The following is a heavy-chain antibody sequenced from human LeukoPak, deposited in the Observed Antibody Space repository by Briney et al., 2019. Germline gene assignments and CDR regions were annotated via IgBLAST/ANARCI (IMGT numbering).Heavy chain of an antibody. Sequence: PSETLSLTCTVSGGSISSYYWSWIRQPPGKGLEWIGYIFYSGSTNYNPSLKSRVTISVDASKNQFSLRLTSVTAADTAVYYCARGRRYSFAYEVDYWGQGTLVTVSS. CDR3: ARGRRYSFAYEVDY. J-gene: IGHJ4*02. CDR1: GGSISSYY. CDR2: IFYSGST. D-gene: IGHD5-18*01. V-gene: IGHV4-59*01.